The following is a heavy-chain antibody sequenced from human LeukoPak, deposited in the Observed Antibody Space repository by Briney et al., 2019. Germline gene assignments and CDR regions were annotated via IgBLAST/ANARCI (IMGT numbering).Heavy chain of an antibody. CDR2: IYYSGST. CDR3: ARSYGDYLNFDY. V-gene: IGHV4-59*01. Sequence: SETLSLTCTVSGGSISSYYWSWIRQPPGKELEWIGYIYYSGSTNYNPSLKSRVTISVDTSKNQFSLKLSSVTAADTAVYYCARSYGDYLNFDYWGQGTLVTVSS. J-gene: IGHJ4*02. CDR1: GGSISSYY. D-gene: IGHD4-17*01.